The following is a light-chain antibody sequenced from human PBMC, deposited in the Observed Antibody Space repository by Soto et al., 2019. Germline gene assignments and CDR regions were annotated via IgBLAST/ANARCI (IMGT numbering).Light chain of an antibody. CDR1: QTVSSN. CDR3: QQYNDWWT. CDR2: GAA. V-gene: IGKV3-15*01. Sequence: EIVMTQSPATLSVSPGERATLSCRASQTVSSNLAWYQQKPGQAPRLLIYGAATRATGIPARISGSGSGTEVTLTIRSLQSEDFAVYFCQQYNDWWTFGQGTKVEIK. J-gene: IGKJ1*01.